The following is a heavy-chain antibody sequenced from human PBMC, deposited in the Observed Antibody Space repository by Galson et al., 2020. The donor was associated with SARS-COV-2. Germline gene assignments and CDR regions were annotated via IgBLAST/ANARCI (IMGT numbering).Heavy chain of an antibody. J-gene: IGHJ4*02. CDR2: ISSSGSTI. Sequence: GGSLRLSCAASGFTFSSYEMNWVRQAPGKGLEWVSYISSSGSTIYYADSVKGRFTISRDNAKNLLYLQMNSLRAEDTAVYYCARGGQYDSSGYYSYWGQGTLVTVSS. D-gene: IGHD3-22*01. V-gene: IGHV3-48*03. CDR1: GFTFSSYE. CDR3: ARGGQYDSSGYYSY.